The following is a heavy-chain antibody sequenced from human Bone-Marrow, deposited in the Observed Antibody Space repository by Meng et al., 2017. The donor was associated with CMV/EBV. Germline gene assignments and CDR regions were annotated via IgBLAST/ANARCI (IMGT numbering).Heavy chain of an antibody. CDR1: GFTFSNAW. J-gene: IGHJ4*02. Sequence: GGSLRLSCAASGFTFSNAWMSWVRQAPGKGLEWVGRIKSKTDGGTTDYAAPVKGRFTISRDDSKNTLYLQMNSLKTEDTAVYYCTTDLGEMATVFDYWGQGTPVTVSS. D-gene: IGHD5-24*01. CDR3: TTDLGEMATVFDY. V-gene: IGHV3-15*01. CDR2: IKSKTDGGTT.